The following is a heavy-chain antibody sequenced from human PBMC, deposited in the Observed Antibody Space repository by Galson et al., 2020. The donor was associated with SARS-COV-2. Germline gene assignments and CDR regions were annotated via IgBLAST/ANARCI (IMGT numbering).Heavy chain of an antibody. CDR3: ARDQGRDSSGDYFRYYFDY. D-gene: IGHD3-22*01. CDR2: ISSSSSYI. Sequence: GGSLRLSCAASGFSFSSYSMNWVRQAPGKGLEWVSTISSSSSYIYYADSVKGRFTISRDSAKNSLYLQMNSLRAEDTAVYYCARDQGRDSSGDYFRYYFDYWGQGTLVTVSS. CDR1: GFSFSSYS. V-gene: IGHV3-21*01. J-gene: IGHJ4*02.